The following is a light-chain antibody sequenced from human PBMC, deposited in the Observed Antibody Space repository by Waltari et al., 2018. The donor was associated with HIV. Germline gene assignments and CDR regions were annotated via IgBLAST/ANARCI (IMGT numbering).Light chain of an antibody. Sequence: SGTPGQRVTISCSGSYSNIGSNTVNWHQQLPGSAPRALIYNNDQRPSGVPDRFSGSKSGTSASLAISGLQSEDQGDYYCASWDDKLDGWVFGGGTRLTVL. CDR1: YSNIGSNT. CDR2: NND. V-gene: IGLV1-44*01. CDR3: ASWDDKLDGWV. J-gene: IGLJ3*02.